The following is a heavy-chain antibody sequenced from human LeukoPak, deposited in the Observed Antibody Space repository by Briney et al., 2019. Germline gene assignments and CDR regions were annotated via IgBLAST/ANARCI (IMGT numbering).Heavy chain of an antibody. J-gene: IGHJ4*02. CDR1: GGSFDNYA. D-gene: IGHD3-10*01. Sequence: SVKVSCKASGGSFDNYAVSWVREAPGLGLGWMGRIIPMLAKTNRAQKFQDRVTITADKSTGTVYMELTDLRSDDTAVYFCARGLFGGFAAAPFDHWGQGTLITVSP. V-gene: IGHV1-69*04. CDR2: IIPMLAKT. CDR3: ARGLFGGFAAAPFDH.